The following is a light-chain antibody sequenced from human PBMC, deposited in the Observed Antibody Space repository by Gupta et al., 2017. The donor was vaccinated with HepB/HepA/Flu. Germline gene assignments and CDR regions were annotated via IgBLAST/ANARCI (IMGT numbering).Light chain of an antibody. CDR2: EVS. Sequence: LTQSPLSLSVTLGLPASIACRSSLSRVQSSGITRLDWIQQRPGQSPRRLIYEVSKRGCGVPDRFSGSGSGTDFTLKISRMEAEDVGVYYCKQDLYWPCTFGQGTKVEIK. V-gene: IGKV2-30*02. J-gene: IGKJ2*02. CDR1: LSRVQSSGITR. CDR3: KQDLYWPCT.